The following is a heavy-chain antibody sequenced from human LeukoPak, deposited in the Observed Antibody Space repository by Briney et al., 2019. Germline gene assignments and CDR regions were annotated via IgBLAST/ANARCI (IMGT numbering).Heavy chain of an antibody. J-gene: IGHJ4*02. Sequence: SETLSLTCTVSGGSISSSSYYWGWIRQPPGKGLEWIGSIYYSGSTYYNPSLKSRVTISVDTSKNQFSLKLSSVTAADTAVYYCAGHTKMQWLALPYYFDYWGQGTLVTVSS. CDR1: GGSISSSSYY. V-gene: IGHV4-39*01. CDR2: IYYSGST. D-gene: IGHD6-19*01. CDR3: AGHTKMQWLALPYYFDY.